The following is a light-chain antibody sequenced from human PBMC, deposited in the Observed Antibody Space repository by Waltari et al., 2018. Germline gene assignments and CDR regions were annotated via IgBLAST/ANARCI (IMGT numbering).Light chain of an antibody. V-gene: IGLV3-19*01. Sequence: SSELTQDPAVSVALGQTVSITCQGDSLGTYFATWYQQKPGQAPVLVFYCENNRQSGITDRFSVSLSGKTATLTITGAKAEDEADYYCQFRVSSANGVLGGGTKMTV. J-gene: IGLJ3*02. CDR1: SLGTYF. CDR2: CEN. CDR3: QFRVSSANGV.